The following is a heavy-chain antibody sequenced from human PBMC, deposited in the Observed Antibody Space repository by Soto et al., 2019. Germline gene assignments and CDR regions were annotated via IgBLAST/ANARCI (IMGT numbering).Heavy chain of an antibody. D-gene: IGHD6-6*01. Sequence: GGSLRLSCAASGFTFSSYEMNWVRQAPGKGLEWVSYISSSGSTIYYADSVKGRFTISRDNAKNSLYLQMNSLRAEDTAVYYCARDPSIAARPHPLDYWGQGTLVTVSS. CDR1: GFTFSSYE. V-gene: IGHV3-48*03. CDR3: ARDPSIAARPHPLDY. CDR2: ISSSGSTI. J-gene: IGHJ4*02.